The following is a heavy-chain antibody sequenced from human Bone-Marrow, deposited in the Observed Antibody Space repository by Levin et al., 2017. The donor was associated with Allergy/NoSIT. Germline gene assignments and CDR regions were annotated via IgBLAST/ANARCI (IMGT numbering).Heavy chain of an antibody. CDR3: ARVSVGATVYYYGLDV. J-gene: IGHJ6*02. V-gene: IGHV4-59*08. CDR1: RGSISSYY. D-gene: IGHD1-26*01. Sequence: PSETLSLTCTVSRGSISSYYWNWIRQSPGKGLEWIGYIYYSGSTYYNPSLKSRAIISLDTSKNQFSLELTSVTAADTAVYYCARVSVGATVYYYGLDVWGQGTTVTVSS. CDR2: IYYSGST.